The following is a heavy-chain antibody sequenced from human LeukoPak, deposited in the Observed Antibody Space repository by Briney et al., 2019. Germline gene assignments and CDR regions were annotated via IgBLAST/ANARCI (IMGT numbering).Heavy chain of an antibody. J-gene: IGHJ2*01. Sequence: SETLCLTCIVSGGSISNYYWSWIRQPPRKGLEWIGYVHYSGNTNYNPSLKSRVTISVDTSKNQFSLKLSSVTAADTAVYYCARMIAAAGTEYFDLWGRGTLVTVSS. CDR1: GGSISNYY. V-gene: IGHV4-59*01. CDR2: VHYSGNT. D-gene: IGHD6-13*01. CDR3: ARMIAAAGTEYFDL.